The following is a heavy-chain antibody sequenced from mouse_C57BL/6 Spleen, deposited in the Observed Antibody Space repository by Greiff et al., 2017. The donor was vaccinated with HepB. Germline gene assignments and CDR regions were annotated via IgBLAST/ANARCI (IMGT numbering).Heavy chain of an antibody. V-gene: IGHV1-18*01. D-gene: IGHD1-1*01. J-gene: IGHJ3*01. Sequence: EVQLQQSGPELVKPGASVKIPCKASGYTFTDYNMDWVKQSHGKSLEWIGDINPNNGGTIYNQKFKGKATLTVDKSSSTAYMALRSLTSEDTAVYYFARSRNYGSSLWCAYWGQGTLVTVSA. CDR2: INPNNGGT. CDR1: GYTFTDYN. CDR3: ARSRNYGSSLWCAY.